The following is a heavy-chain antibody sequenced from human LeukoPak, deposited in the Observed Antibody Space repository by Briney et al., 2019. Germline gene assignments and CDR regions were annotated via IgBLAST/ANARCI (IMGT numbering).Heavy chain of an antibody. CDR1: GFTFSSYG. CDR2: IWYDGSNK. CDR3: ARNNGMDV. Sequence: GGSLRLSCAASGFTFSSYGMHWVRQAPGKGLEWVAVIWYDGSNKYYADSVKGRFTISKDNAKNSLYLQMNSLRAEDTALYHCARNNGMDVWGQGTTVIVSS. V-gene: IGHV3-33*01. J-gene: IGHJ6*02.